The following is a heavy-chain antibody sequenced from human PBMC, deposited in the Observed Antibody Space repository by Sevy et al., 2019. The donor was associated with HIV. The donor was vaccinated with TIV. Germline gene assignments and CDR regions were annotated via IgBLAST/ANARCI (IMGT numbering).Heavy chain of an antibody. D-gene: IGHD6-13*01. CDR3: AKSISWYASFDS. CDR2: IIPMFGSA. CDR1: GGTFNNYA. Sequence: ASVKVSCEASGGTFNNYAVNWVRQAPGHGLEWMGGIIPMFGSANYVQTFQGRVTITADESTSTAYMEVSSLRSDDTAVYYCAKSISWYASFDSWGQGTLVTVSS. V-gene: IGHV1-69*13. J-gene: IGHJ4*02.